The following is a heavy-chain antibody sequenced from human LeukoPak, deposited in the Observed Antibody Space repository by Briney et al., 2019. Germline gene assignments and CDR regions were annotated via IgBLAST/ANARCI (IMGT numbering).Heavy chain of an antibody. V-gene: IGHV4-59*01. CDR2: IYYSGST. J-gene: IGHJ4*02. CDR1: DGSISSYY. CDR3: ARGDSSGWYPFDY. Sequence: SETLSLTCTVSDGSISSYYWSWIRQPPGKGLEWIGYIYYSGSTNYNPSLKSRVTISVDTSKNQFSLKLSSVTAADTAVYYCARGDSSGWYPFDYWGQGTLVTVSS. D-gene: IGHD6-19*01.